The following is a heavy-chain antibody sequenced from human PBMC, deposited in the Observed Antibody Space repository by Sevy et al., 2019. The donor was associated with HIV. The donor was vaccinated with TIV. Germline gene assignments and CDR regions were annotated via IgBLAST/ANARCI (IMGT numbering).Heavy chain of an antibody. J-gene: IGHJ3*02. CDR3: AKGSRATRSAFDI. Sequence: GGSLRLSCAASGFSFSNYGMHWVRQAPGKGLEWVAVISHDGSLKYYADSVRGRVTISRDSSKNTVSLQMNSLRLEDTAVYYCAKGSRATRSAFDIWGQGTMVTVSS. CDR2: ISHDGSLK. CDR1: GFSFSNYG. V-gene: IGHV3-30*06. D-gene: IGHD1-26*01.